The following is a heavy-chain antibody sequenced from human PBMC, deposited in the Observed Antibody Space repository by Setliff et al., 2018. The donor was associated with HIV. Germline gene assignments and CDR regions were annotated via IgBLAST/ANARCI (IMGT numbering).Heavy chain of an antibody. D-gene: IGHD6-19*01. J-gene: IGHJ4*02. V-gene: IGHV4-39*07. CDR1: GDSINNSTYY. Sequence: SETLSLTCAVSGDSINNSTYYWGWIRQPPGKGLEWIGGFYYSGTSYYNPSLRSRLTISVDTSKSQFSLKLNSVTAADTAMYYCAKGENEQWLVVGLFDYWGQGTLVTVSS. CDR2: FYYSGTS. CDR3: AKGENEQWLVVGLFDY.